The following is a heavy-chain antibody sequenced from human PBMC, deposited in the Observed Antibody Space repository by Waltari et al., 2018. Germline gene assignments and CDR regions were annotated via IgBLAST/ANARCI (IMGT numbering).Heavy chain of an antibody. CDR3: VSVSIAARRSTKYFQH. V-gene: IGHV4-39*07. J-gene: IGHJ1*01. D-gene: IGHD6-6*01. CDR2: IYYSGST. Sequence: QLQLQESGPGLVKPSETLSLTCTVSGGSISSSSYYWGWIRQPPGKGLEWIGSIYYSGSTYYNPSLKSRVTISVDTSKNQFSLKLSSVTAADTAVYYCVSVSIAARRSTKYFQHWGQGTLVTVSS. CDR1: GGSISSSSYY.